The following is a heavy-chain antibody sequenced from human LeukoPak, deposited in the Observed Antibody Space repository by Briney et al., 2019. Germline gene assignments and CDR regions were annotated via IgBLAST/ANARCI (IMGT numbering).Heavy chain of an antibody. J-gene: IGHJ4*02. CDR2: IIPIFGTA. CDR1: GGTFSSYA. D-gene: IGHD4-11*01. CDR3: ARETTVTGVDY. Sequence: SVKVSCMASGGTFSSYAISWVRQAPGQGLEWMGRIIPIFGTANYAQKFQGRVTITTDESTSTADMELSSLRSEDTAVYYCARETTVTGVDYWGRGTLVTVSS. V-gene: IGHV1-69*05.